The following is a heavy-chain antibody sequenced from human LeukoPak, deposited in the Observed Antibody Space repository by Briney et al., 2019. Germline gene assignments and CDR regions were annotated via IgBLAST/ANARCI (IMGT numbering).Heavy chain of an antibody. CDR1: GGTFSSYA. J-gene: IGHJ3*01. CDR3: ARFLDYYDSSGYALNAFDV. V-gene: IGHV1-69*04. D-gene: IGHD3-22*01. CDR2: IIPILGIA. Sequence: SVKVSCKASGGTFSSYAISWVRQAPGQGLEWMGRIIPILGIANYAQKFQGRVTITADKSTSTAYMELSSLRSEDTAVYYCARFLDYYDSSGYALNAFDVWGQGTMVTVSS.